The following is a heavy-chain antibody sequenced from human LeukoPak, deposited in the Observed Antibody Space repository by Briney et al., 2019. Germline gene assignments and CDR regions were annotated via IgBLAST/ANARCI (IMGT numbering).Heavy chain of an antibody. J-gene: IGHJ4*02. CDR1: GYTFTGYY. CDR2: INPNSGGT. Sequence: GASVKVSCKASGYTFTGYYMHWVRQAPGQGLEWMGWINPNSGGTNYAQKFQGRVTMTRDTSTSTVYMELSSLRSEDTAVYYCARAQPPSSELYWGQGTLVTVSS. CDR3: ARAQPPSSELY. V-gene: IGHV1-2*02. D-gene: IGHD2-2*01.